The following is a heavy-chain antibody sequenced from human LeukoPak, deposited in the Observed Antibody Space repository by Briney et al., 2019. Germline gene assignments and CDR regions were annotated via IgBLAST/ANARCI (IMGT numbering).Heavy chain of an antibody. V-gene: IGHV3-30-3*01. CDR2: ISYDGSNK. J-gene: IGHJ6*02. CDR1: GFTFSSYA. CDR3: ARDVYYYDSSGYYYYGMDV. Sequence: GGSLRLSCAASGFTFSSYAMPWVRQAPGKGLEWVAVISYDGSNKYYADSVKGRFTISRDNSKNTLYLQMNSLRAEDTAVYYCARDVYYYDSSGYYYYGMDVWGQGTTVTVSS. D-gene: IGHD3-22*01.